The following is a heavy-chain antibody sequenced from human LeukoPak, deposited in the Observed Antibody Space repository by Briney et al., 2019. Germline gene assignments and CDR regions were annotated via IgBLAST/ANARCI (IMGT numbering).Heavy chain of an antibody. V-gene: IGHV1-46*01. CDR2: INPSCGST. CDR1: GYTFTTYY. CDR3: ARGGMGIQLWSFDY. J-gene: IGHJ4*02. D-gene: IGHD5-18*01. Sequence: ASVKVSFKASGYTFTTYYMHWVRQAPGHGLEWMGIINPSCGSTRYAQQFQGRITLTRDPFTSAVYMELSSLTSDDTAVYYCARGGMGIQLWSFDYWGRGTLVTVSS.